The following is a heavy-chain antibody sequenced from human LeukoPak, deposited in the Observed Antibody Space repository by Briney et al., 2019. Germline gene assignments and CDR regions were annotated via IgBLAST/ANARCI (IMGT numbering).Heavy chain of an antibody. CDR1: GFTFSSYG. Sequence: GGSLRLSCAASGFTFSSYGMHWVRQAPGKGLEWVAVISYDGSNKCYADSVKGRFTISRDNSKNTLYLQMNSLRAEDTAVYYCAKDRPYCSSTSCYVSALDYWGQGTLVTVSS. CDR3: AKDRPYCSSTSCYVSALDY. CDR2: ISYDGSNK. V-gene: IGHV3-30*18. D-gene: IGHD2-2*01. J-gene: IGHJ4*02.